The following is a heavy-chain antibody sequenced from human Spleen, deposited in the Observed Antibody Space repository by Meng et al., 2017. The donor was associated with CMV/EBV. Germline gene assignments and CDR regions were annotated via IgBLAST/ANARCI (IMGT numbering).Heavy chain of an antibody. V-gene: IGHV3-21*01. D-gene: IGHD3-3*01. CDR2: ISSSSYI. Sequence: GESLKISCAGSGFTFSNYAMNWVRQAPGKGLEWVSSISSSSYIYYADSVKGRFTISRDNAKNSLYLQMNSLRAEDTAVYYCARDPRPFWSGYFDAFDIWGQGTMVTVSS. CDR3: ARDPRPFWSGYFDAFDI. J-gene: IGHJ3*02. CDR1: GFTFSNYA.